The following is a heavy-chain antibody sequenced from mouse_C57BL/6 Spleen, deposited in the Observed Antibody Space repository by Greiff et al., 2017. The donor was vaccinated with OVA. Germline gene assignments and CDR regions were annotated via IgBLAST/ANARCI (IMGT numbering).Heavy chain of an antibody. Sequence: DVMLVESGEGLVKPGGSLKLSCAASGFTFSSYAMSWVRQTPEKRLEWVAYISSGGDYIYYADTVKGRFTISRDNARNTLYLQMSSLKSEDTAMYYCTRERVTGTWFAYWGQGTLVTVSA. CDR1: GFTFSSYA. V-gene: IGHV5-9-1*02. D-gene: IGHD4-1*01. CDR3: TRERVTGTWFAY. J-gene: IGHJ3*01. CDR2: ISSGGDYI.